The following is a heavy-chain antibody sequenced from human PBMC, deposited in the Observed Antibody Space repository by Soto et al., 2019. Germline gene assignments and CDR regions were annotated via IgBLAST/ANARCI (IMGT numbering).Heavy chain of an antibody. V-gene: IGHV3-7*01. J-gene: IGHJ4*02. CDR2: INQDGSEK. CDR1: GFSFSSNW. Sequence: GGSLILSCTASGFSFSSNWMSWVRQAPGKGPEWVANINQDGSEKYCADSVKGRFTISRDNAKNSLYLQVDSLRVEDTALYYCFNVAFGYWGRGTLVTVSS. CDR3: FNVAFGY.